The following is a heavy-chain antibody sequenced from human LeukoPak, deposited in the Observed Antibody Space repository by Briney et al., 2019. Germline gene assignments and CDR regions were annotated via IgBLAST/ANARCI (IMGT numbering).Heavy chain of an antibody. J-gene: IGHJ3*02. D-gene: IGHD5-24*01. CDR3: ARDYSGWLQSDAFDI. CDR1: GFTFRSYG. Sequence: GGSLRLSCAASGFTFRSYGMSWVRQAPGKGLEWVSGMSGSSGSTYYADSVKGRFTISRDNSENTLYLQMNSLRAEDTAVYYCARDYSGWLQSDAFDIWGQGTMVTVSS. CDR2: MSGSSGST. V-gene: IGHV3-23*01.